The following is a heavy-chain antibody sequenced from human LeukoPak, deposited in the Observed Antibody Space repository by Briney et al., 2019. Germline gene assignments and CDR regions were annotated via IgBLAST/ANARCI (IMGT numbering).Heavy chain of an antibody. CDR3: AREKSSSSRIDAFDI. J-gene: IGHJ3*02. V-gene: IGHV1-2*02. CDR1: GYTFTGYY. D-gene: IGHD6-6*01. Sequence: ASVKVSCKASGYTFTGYYMHWVRQAPGQGLEGMGWINPNSGGTNYAQKFQGRVTMTRDTSISTAYMELSRLRSDDTAVYYCAREKSSSSRIDAFDIWGQGTMVTVSS. CDR2: INPNSGGT.